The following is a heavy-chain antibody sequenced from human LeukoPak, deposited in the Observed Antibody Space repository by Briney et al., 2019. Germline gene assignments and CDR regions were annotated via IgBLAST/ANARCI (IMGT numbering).Heavy chain of an antibody. CDR1: GGSISSYY. CDR3: ARTIFGPIGYGMDV. Sequence: PSETLSLTCTVSGGSISSYYWSWIRQPPGKELEGIGYIYYSGSTNYNPSLNSRVTISVDTSKNQFSLKLSSVTAAYTAVYYCARTIFGPIGYGMDVWGQGTTVTVSS. CDR2: IYYSGST. J-gene: IGHJ6*02. V-gene: IGHV4-59*08. D-gene: IGHD3-3*01.